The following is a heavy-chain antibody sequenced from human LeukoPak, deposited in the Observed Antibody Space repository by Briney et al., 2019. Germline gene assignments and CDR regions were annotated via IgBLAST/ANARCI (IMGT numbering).Heavy chain of an antibody. V-gene: IGHV3-48*01. CDR2: ISSQSATI. J-gene: IGHJ4*02. Sequence: GGSLRLSCAASGFTFSSYEMNWVRQAPGKGLEWVSYISSQSATIYYADSVKGRFTISRDNAKNSLYLQMNSLRAEDTAVYYCARERGSSSSWYAFWGQGTLVTVSS. D-gene: IGHD6-13*01. CDR1: GFTFSSYE. CDR3: ARERGSSSSWYAF.